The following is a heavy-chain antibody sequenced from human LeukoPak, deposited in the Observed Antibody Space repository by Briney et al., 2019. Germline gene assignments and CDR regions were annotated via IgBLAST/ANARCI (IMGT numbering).Heavy chain of an antibody. CDR3: ARAYYYGSGSYGLDY. Sequence: TSETLSLTCAVYGGSFSGYYWSWIRQPPGKGLEWIGEINHSGSTNYNPSLKSRLTISVDASKNQFSLKLTSVTAADTAVYYCARAYYYGSGSYGLDYWGQGTLVTVSS. CDR1: GGSFSGYY. V-gene: IGHV4-34*01. D-gene: IGHD3-10*01. J-gene: IGHJ4*02. CDR2: INHSGST.